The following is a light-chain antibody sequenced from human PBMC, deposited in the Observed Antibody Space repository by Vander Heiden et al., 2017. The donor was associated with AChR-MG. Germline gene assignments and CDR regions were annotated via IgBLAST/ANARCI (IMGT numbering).Light chain of an antibody. CDR2: LAS. J-gene: IGKJ5*01. CDR3: LQGLQIPVT. V-gene: IGKV2-28*01. CDR1: QSLLHNNGYNY. Sequence: DIVLTQAPLPLPVTPGEPAPISCRSTQSLLHNNGYNYLDWYLQRSGQPPQLLVYLASSRASGVPERFSGSGSGTDFTLKISRVEAEDVGDYYCLQGLQIPVTFGQGTRLEIK.